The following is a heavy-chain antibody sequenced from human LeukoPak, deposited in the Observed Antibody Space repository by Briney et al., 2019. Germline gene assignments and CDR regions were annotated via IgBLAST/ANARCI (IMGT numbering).Heavy chain of an antibody. CDR1: GYTFTSYD. D-gene: IGHD3-22*01. V-gene: IGHV1-69*04. CDR3: ARAEYSSGYPDY. Sequence: GASVKVSCKASGYTFTSYDINWVRQAPGQGLEWMGRIIPILGIANYAQKFQGRVTITADKSTSTAYMELSSLRSEDTAVYYCARAEYSSGYPDYWGQGTLVTVSS. CDR2: IIPILGIA. J-gene: IGHJ4*02.